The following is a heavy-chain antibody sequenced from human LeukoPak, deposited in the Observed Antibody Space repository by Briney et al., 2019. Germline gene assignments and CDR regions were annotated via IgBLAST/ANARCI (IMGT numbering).Heavy chain of an antibody. CDR2: IWYDGSNK. CDR1: GFTFSSYG. J-gene: IGHJ4*02. CDR3: AREAIFGVVRQYFFDC. Sequence: GGSLRLSCAASGFTFSSYGMHWVRQAPGKGLEWVAVIWYDGSNKYYADSVKGRFTISRDNSKNSLYLQMDSLRDEDTAVYYCAREAIFGVVRQYFFDCWGQGTLVTVSS. V-gene: IGHV3-33*01. D-gene: IGHD3-3*01.